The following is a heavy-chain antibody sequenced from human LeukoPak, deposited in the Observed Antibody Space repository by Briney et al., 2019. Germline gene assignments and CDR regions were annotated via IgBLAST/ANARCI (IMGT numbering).Heavy chain of an antibody. Sequence: GGSLRLSCAASGFTFDDYAMHWVRQAPGKGLEWVSGISWNSGSIGYADSVKGRFTISRDNAKNTLYLQMNSLRAEDTAVYYCARFDYGDYAGAADYWGQGTLVTVSS. CDR3: ARFDYGDYAGAADY. CDR2: ISWNSGSI. D-gene: IGHD4-17*01. J-gene: IGHJ4*02. CDR1: GFTFDDYA. V-gene: IGHV3-9*01.